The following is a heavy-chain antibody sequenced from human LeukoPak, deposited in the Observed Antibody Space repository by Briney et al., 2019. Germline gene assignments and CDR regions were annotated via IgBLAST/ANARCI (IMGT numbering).Heavy chain of an antibody. CDR3: ARGGGIAVAGGGYYYYMDV. CDR2: INHSGST. CDR1: GVSFSGYY. V-gene: IGHV4-34*01. J-gene: IGHJ6*03. Sequence: PSETLSLTCAVYGVSFSGYYWGWIRQPPGKGLEWIGEINHSGSTNYNPSLKSRVTISVDTSKNQFSLKLSSVTAADTAVYYCARGGGIAVAGGGYYYYMDVWGKGTTVTISS. D-gene: IGHD6-19*01.